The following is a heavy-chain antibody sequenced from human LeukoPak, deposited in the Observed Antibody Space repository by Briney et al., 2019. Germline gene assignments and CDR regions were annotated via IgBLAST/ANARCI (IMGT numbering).Heavy chain of an antibody. D-gene: IGHD6-13*01. Sequence: GESLKISCKGSGYSFTSYWIGWARQMPGKGLEWMGIIYPGDSDTRYSPSLQGQVTISADKSISTAYLQWSSLKASDTAMYYCARQPGIAAAGTIAVAGTAPENFDDYWGQGTLVTVSS. CDR2: IYPGDSDT. CDR1: GYSFTSYW. J-gene: IGHJ4*02. CDR3: ARQPGIAAAGTIAVAGTAPENFDDY. V-gene: IGHV5-51*01.